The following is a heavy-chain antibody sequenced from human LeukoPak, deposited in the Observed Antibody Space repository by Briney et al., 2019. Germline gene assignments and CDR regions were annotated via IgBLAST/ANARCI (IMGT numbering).Heavy chain of an antibody. CDR2: IYYSGST. V-gene: IGHV4-31*03. Sequence: PSETLSLTCTVSGGSISSGGYYWSWIRQHPGKGLEWIGYIYYSGSTYYNPSLKSRVTISVDTSKNQFSLKLSSVTAADTAVYYCARGESYDFWSGYHNWFDPWGQGTLVTVSS. CDR3: ARGESYDFWSGYHNWFDP. CDR1: GGSISSGGYY. D-gene: IGHD3-3*01. J-gene: IGHJ5*02.